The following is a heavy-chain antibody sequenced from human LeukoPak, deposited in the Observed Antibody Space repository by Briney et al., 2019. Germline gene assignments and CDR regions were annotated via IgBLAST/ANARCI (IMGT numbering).Heavy chain of an antibody. CDR3: ARDFCSSGSCHEDY. CDR1: GFNFSSFS. J-gene: IGHJ4*02. D-gene: IGHD2-15*01. CDR2: ITPNSDTV. Sequence: GGSLRLSCTASGFNFSSFSMNWVRQPPGKGLEWLSYITPNSDTVYYAESVQGRSTISRDNAKNSLYLQMNSLRAEDTAVYYCARDFCSSGSCHEDYWGQGTLVTVSS. V-gene: IGHV3-48*01.